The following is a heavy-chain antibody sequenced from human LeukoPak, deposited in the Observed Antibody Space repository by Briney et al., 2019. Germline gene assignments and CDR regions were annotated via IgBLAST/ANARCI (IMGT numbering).Heavy chain of an antibody. CDR1: GFNFGSYA. CDR3: AKGDNFWSGYSTYFDS. CDR2: IRYDGSEP. D-gene: IGHD3/OR15-3a*01. Sequence: HPGGSLRLSCAASGFNFGSYAMHWFRRAPGKGLEWVAFIRYDGSEPYYRDSVRGRFTISRDNSKNTLDLQMDSLTTEDTALYFCAKGDNFWSGYSTYFDSWGQGTLVTVSS. J-gene: IGHJ4*02. V-gene: IGHV3-30*02.